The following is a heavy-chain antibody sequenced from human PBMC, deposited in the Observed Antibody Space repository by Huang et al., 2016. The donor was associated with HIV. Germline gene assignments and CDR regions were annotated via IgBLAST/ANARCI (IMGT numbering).Heavy chain of an antibody. J-gene: IGHJ6*03. CDR1: GGSFSGYY. CDR2: INHSEST. V-gene: IGHV4-34*01. Sequence: QVQLQQWGAGLLRPSETLSLTCAVYGGSFSGYYGTWILQPPVKGLEWIGEINHSESTNYNPSLKSRVTISVDTSRNQFSLTWTSVTAADTAVYYCARGQGGYYYYMDVWGKGTTVTVSS. CDR3: ARGQGGYYYYMDV.